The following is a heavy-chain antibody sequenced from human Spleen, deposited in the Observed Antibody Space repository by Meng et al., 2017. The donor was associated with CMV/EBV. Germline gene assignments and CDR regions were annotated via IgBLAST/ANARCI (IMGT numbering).Heavy chain of an antibody. CDR1: GYTFAGHY. CDR2: VSPSRGGT. D-gene: IGHD1-14*01. J-gene: IGHJ3*01. V-gene: IGHV1-2*02. Sequence: ASVKVSCKASGYTFAGHYIHWVRQAPGQGLEWMGWVSPSRGGTEYAQRFQDRVTMTRDTSITTAYMELSRLKSDDTAVYFRARAATATMAVTGHDTFDVWGQGTMVTVSS. CDR3: ARAATATMAVTGHDTFDV.